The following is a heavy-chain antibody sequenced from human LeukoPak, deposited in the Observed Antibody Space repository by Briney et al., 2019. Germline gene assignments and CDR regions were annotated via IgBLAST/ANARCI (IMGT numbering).Heavy chain of an antibody. CDR1: GFSISRHY. Sequence: GGSLRLSCAVSGFSISRHYLSWVRQAPGKGLEWVSVINSGGSIYDADSVKGRFTISGDTSKNTMSLQMNSLRVEDTAVYYCAIDNGRGVQGPGFDLWGQGTLVTVYS. V-gene: IGHV3-66*01. CDR2: INSGGSI. CDR3: AIDNGRGVQGPGFDL. J-gene: IGHJ3*01. D-gene: IGHD5-24*01.